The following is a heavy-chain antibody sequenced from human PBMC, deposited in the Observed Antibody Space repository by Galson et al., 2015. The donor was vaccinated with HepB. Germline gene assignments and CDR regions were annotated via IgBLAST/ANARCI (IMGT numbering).Heavy chain of an antibody. V-gene: IGHV3-74*01. CDR3: ARVSNGWYTAFDI. Sequence: SLRLSCAASGFTFSSYWMHWVRQAPGKGLVWVSHINSDGSSTSYADSVKGRFTISRDNAKNTLYLQMNSLRVEDTAVYYCARVSNGWYTAFDIWGQGAMVTVSS. D-gene: IGHD6-19*01. CDR1: GFTFSSYW. J-gene: IGHJ3*02. CDR2: INSDGSST.